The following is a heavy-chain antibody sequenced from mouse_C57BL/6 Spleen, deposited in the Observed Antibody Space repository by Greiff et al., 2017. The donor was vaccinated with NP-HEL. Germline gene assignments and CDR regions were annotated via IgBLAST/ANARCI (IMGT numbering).Heavy chain of an antibody. D-gene: IGHD2-3*01. CDR1: GYTFTEYT. J-gene: IGHJ4*01. Sequence: VKLMESGAELVKPGASVKLSCKASGYTFTEYTIHWVKQRSGQGLEWIGWFYPGSGSIKYNEKFKDKATLTADKSSSTVYMELSRLTSEDSAVYFCASHETSIYDGYYVEAMDYWGQGTSVTVSS. CDR2: FYPGSGSI. V-gene: IGHV1-62-2*01. CDR3: ASHETSIYDGYYVEAMDY.